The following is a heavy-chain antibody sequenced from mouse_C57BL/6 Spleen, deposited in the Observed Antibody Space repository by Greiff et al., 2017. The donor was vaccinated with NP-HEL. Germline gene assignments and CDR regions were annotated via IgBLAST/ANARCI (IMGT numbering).Heavy chain of an antibody. Sequence: EVKLVESGEGLVKPGGSLKLSCAASGFTFSSYAMSWVRQTPEKRLEWVAYISSGGDYIYYADTVKGRFTISRDNARNTLYLQMSSLKSEDTAMYYCTRAGDSSGPGYYFDYWGQGTTLTVSS. D-gene: IGHD3-2*02. CDR2: ISSGGDYI. CDR1: GFTFSSYA. J-gene: IGHJ2*01. V-gene: IGHV5-9-1*02. CDR3: TRAGDSSGPGYYFDY.